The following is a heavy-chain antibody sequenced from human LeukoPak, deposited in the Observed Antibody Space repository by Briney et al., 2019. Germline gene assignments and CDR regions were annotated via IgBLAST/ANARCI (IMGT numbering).Heavy chain of an antibody. Sequence: GGSLRLSCAASGFTFSSYAMHWVRQAPGKGLEWVAVISYDGSNKYYADSVKGRFTISRDNSKNTLYLQMNSLRAEDTAVYYCAKVFIAVAGISDYWGQGTLVTVSS. V-gene: IGHV3-30-3*01. D-gene: IGHD6-19*01. CDR1: GFTFSSYA. CDR3: AKVFIAVAGISDY. CDR2: ISYDGSNK. J-gene: IGHJ4*02.